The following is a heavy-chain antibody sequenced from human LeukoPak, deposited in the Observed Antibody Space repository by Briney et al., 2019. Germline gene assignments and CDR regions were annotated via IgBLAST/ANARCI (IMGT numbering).Heavy chain of an antibody. D-gene: IGHD5-24*01. Sequence: SSVKVSCKPSGRTFTSYASTWLRQAPRQGLEWMGRLILILGIANYAKKFQGGLTITANKSTSTAYMELSSPRSEDTAAYYCVRARGLQPNFDYWGQGTLVIVSS. CDR3: VRARGLQPNFDY. CDR2: LILILGIA. CDR1: GRTFTSYA. V-gene: IGHV1-69*04. J-gene: IGHJ4*02.